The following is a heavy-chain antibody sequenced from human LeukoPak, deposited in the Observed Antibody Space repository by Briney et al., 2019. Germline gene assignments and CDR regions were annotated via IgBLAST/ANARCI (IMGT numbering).Heavy chain of an antibody. D-gene: IGHD2-15*01. V-gene: IGHV3-9*01. CDR3: ARDHIIVVVGATGGDAFDL. J-gene: IGHJ3*01. CDR1: RFTFDDYA. CDR2: ISWNRGSI. Sequence: GGSLRLSCAASRFTFDDYAMHWVRQAPGKGLEWVSGISWNRGSIGYADSVKGRFTISRDNAKNSLYLQLNSLRAEDTAVYYCARDHIIVVVGATGGDAFDLWGQGTMVTVSS.